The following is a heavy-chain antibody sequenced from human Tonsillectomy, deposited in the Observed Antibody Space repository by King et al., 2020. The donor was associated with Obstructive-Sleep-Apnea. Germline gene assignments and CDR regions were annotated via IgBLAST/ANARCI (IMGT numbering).Heavy chain of an antibody. V-gene: IGHV3-30-3*01. CDR1: GFTFSSYS. Sequence: QVQLVESGGDVVQPGRSLRLSCAASGFTFSSYSMNWVRQAPGKGLEWVAVISYDGSNKYYAEPLKGRFTISRDNSKNTLYLQMNSLRAEDTAVYYCARDYDGDYDFFAYWGQGTLVTVSS. CDR3: ARDYDGDYDFFAY. D-gene: IGHD4-17*01. CDR2: ISYDGSNK. J-gene: IGHJ4*02.